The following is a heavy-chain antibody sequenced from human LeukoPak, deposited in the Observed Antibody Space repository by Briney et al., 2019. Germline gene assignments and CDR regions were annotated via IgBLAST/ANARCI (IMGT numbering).Heavy chain of an antibody. J-gene: IGHJ4*02. V-gene: IGHV4-59*12. CDR1: GGSITNYY. Sequence: PSETLSLTCTVSGGSITNYYWSWIRQPPGKGLEWIGFSYYNGNTNYNPSLKSRVTISVDMSKNQFSLKLSSVTAADTAVYYCATSWYLGPDQYWGQGTLVTVSS. CDR2: SYYNGNT. D-gene: IGHD6-13*01. CDR3: ATSWYLGPDQY.